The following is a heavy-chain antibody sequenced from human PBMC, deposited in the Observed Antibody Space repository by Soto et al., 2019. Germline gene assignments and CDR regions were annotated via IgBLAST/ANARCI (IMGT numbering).Heavy chain of an antibody. V-gene: IGHV3-23*01. CDR1: GVTFSSYA. J-gene: IGHJ3*02. Sequence: PGGSLRLSCVASGVTFSSYAMSWVRQAPGKGLEWVSAVSKSGLDTNYADFVKGRFTISRDNSKKKLYLQMNSLRAEDTALYYCAKGGEMVRGIKDTFDIWGQGTMVTVSS. D-gene: IGHD3-10*01. CDR3: AKGGEMVRGIKDTFDI. CDR2: VSKSGLDT.